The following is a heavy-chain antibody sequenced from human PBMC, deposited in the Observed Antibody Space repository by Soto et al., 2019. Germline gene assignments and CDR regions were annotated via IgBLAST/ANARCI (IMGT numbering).Heavy chain of an antibody. Sequence: ASVKVSSNAHGLTLPCSSIHCVRQAPGQGLEWMAIIISNGGTTNHAQKFQGRVTMTRDTSTRTVYMEMSRLTSEYTAVYYFGRSLMEWDYWGKGTLVTV. J-gene: IGHJ4*02. CDR2: IISNGGTT. CDR1: GLTLPCSS. V-gene: IGHV1-46*03. D-gene: IGHD3-3*01. CDR3: GRSLMEWDY.